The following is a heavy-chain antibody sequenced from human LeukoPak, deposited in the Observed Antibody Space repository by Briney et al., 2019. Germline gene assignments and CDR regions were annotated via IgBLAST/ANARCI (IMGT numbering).Heavy chain of an antibody. J-gene: IGHJ4*02. CDR3: ARERESDKYYYDSSGYCY. CDR1: GYTFTSYG. V-gene: IGHV1-18*01. CDR2: ISPYNGNT. D-gene: IGHD3-22*01. Sequence: ASVKVSCKASGYTFTSYGISWVRQAPGQGLKWLGWISPYNGNTNYAQKLQGRVTMTTDTSTSTAYMELRSLRSDDTAVYYCARERESDKYYYDSSGYCYWGQGTLVTVSS.